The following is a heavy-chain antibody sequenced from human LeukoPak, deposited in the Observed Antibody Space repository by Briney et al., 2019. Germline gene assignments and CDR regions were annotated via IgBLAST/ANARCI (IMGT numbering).Heavy chain of an antibody. D-gene: IGHD3-22*01. J-gene: IGHJ4*02. CDR3: ARDSTPYDSSGYCYDY. CDR2: ISTGSSYI. Sequence: GGSLRLSCAASGFTFSAYSMNWVRQAPGKGLEWVSSISTGSSYIYYADSVKGRFTISRENAKNSLYLQMNSLRAEDTAVYYCARDSTPYDSSGYCYDYWGQGTLVTVSS. CDR1: GFTFSAYS. V-gene: IGHV3-21*01.